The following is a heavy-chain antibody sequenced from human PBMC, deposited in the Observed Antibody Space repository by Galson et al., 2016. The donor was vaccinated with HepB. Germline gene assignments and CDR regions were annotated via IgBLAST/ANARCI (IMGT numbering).Heavy chain of an antibody. D-gene: IGHD2-15*01. Sequence: CAISGDSVSSNSATWNWIRQSPSRGLEWLGRTYYRSKWYNDYALSVKSRITINPDTSKNQFSRQLNSVTPEDTAVYYCARGHLVVPFSFYFDYWGQGSLVTVSS. CDR1: GDSVSSNSAT. V-gene: IGHV6-1*01. J-gene: IGHJ4*02. CDR2: TYYRSKWYN. CDR3: ARGHLVVPFSFYFDY.